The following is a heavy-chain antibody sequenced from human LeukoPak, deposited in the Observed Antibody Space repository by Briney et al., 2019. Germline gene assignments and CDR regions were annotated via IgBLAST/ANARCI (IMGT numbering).Heavy chain of an antibody. Sequence: ASVKVSCKASGYTLTTSDINWVRQAPGQGLQWMGWMNPNSGNAVYAQKLQGRVTMTTDTSTSTAYMELRSLRSDDTAVYYCARGDEQWLVDYWGQGTLVTVSS. J-gene: IGHJ4*02. D-gene: IGHD6-19*01. V-gene: IGHV1-8*01. CDR1: GYTLTTSD. CDR2: MNPNSGNA. CDR3: ARGDEQWLVDY.